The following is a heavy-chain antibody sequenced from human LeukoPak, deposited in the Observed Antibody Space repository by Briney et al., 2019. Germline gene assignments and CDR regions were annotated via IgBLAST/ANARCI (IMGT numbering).Heavy chain of an antibody. J-gene: IGHJ5*02. CDR1: GGSISSYC. CDR3: AKGYSSSRFDP. V-gene: IGHV4-59*12. CDR2: IYYSGST. D-gene: IGHD6-13*01. Sequence: SETLSLTCTVSGGSISSYCWSWIRQPPGKGLEWIGYIYYSGSTNYNPSLKSRVTMSVDTSKNQFSLKLSSVTAADTAVYYCAKGYSSSRFDPWGQGTLVTVSS.